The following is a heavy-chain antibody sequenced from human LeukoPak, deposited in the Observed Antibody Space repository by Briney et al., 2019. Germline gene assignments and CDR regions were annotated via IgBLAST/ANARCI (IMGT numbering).Heavy chain of an antibody. Sequence: QPGGSLRLSCAASGFIFSSYSMSWVRRAPGRGLEWVSVITGSGGTTLYADSVQGRFTISRDNSKNTVYLQMSSLRAEDTAVYYCAKTQDTSMIFGYFDYWGQGTLVTVSS. J-gene: IGHJ4*02. CDR1: GFIFSSYS. CDR2: ITGSGGTT. D-gene: IGHD5-18*01. V-gene: IGHV3-23*01. CDR3: AKTQDTSMIFGYFDY.